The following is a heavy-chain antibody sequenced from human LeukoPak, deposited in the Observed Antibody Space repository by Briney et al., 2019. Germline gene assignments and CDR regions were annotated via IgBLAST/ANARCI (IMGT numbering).Heavy chain of an antibody. CDR3: AKEASWAYYSGSDYFDS. D-gene: IGHD3-22*01. CDR1: GGSISSGSYY. Sequence: PSETLSLTCTVSGGSISSGSYYWSWIRQPAGKGLEWIGRIYTSGSTNYNPSLKSRVTISVDTSKNQFSLKLSSVTAADTAVYYCAKEASWAYYSGSDYFDSWGQGILVTVSS. J-gene: IGHJ4*02. CDR2: IYTSGST. V-gene: IGHV4-61*02.